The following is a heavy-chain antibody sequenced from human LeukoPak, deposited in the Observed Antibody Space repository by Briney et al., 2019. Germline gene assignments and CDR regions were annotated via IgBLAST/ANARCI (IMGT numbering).Heavy chain of an antibody. CDR1: GFTFSSYA. J-gene: IGHJ4*02. CDR2: ISYDGSNK. D-gene: IGHD1/OR15-1a*01. V-gene: IGHV3-30-3*02. Sequence: GRSLRLSCAASGFTFSSYAMHWVRQAPGKGLEWVAVISYDGSNKYYADSVKGRFTISRDNSKNTLYLQMNSLRAEDTAVYYCAKMHGPTEQYFDYWGQGTLVTVSS. CDR3: AKMHGPTEQYFDY.